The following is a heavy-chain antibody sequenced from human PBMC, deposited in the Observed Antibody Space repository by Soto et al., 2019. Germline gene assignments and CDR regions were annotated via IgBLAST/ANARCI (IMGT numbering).Heavy chain of an antibody. J-gene: IGHJ4*02. D-gene: IGHD3-10*01. CDR3: AKNRQFRSYYESAGHYDN. CDR2: ISGSGGVT. Sequence: EVELLESGGGLVQPGGSLRLSCVASGFTFKNYDMRWIRQAPGKGLEWVSGISGSGGVTYYADSVKGRFTISRDNSKNTLYLQMNSLRAEHTAIYYCAKNRQFRSYYESAGHYDNWGQGTLVTVSS. CDR1: GFTFKNYD. V-gene: IGHV3-23*01.